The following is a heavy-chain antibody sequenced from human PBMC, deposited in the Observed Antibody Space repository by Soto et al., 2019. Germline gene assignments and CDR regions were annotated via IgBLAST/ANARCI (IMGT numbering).Heavy chain of an antibody. V-gene: IGHV3-74*03. J-gene: IGHJ4*02. CDR2: IDNDGSST. CDR3: ARGLAGPDY. Sequence: PGGSLRLSCAASGFDLGGYWMHWVRQGPGKGLMWVSRIDNDGSSTMYADSVKGRFTISRDNAKKMLYLQMNSLGVEDTAVYYCARGLAGPDYWGQGTLVTVSS. D-gene: IGHD6-19*01. CDR1: GFDLGGYW.